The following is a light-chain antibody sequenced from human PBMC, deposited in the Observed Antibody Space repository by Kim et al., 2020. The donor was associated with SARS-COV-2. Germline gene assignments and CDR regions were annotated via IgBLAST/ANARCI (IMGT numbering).Light chain of an antibody. J-gene: IGKJ2*03. CDR2: GAS. CDR3: QQFNNWPLYS. V-gene: IGKV3-15*01. CDR1: PSVSSN. Sequence: VSPGERATPCRTARPSVSSNLARVQQKPGQAPRLLLYGASTRGSCVPARFSGSWSGTEFTLPNRSLKSEDFAVYYCQQFNNWPLYSFGQGKKLEI.